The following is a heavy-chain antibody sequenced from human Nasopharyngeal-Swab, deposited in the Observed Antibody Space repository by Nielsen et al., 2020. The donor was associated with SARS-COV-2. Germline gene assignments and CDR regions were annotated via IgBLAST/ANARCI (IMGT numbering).Heavy chain of an antibody. J-gene: IGHJ6*02. D-gene: IGHD4-17*01. CDR1: GFTFSGSA. Sequence: GGSLRLSCAASGFTFSGSAMHWVRQASGKGLEWVGRIRSKANSYATAYAASVKGRFTISRDDSKNTAYLQMNSLKTEDTAVYYCARAGLRCPQYCYYGMDVWGQGTTVTVSS. CDR3: ARAGLRCPQYCYYGMDV. V-gene: IGHV3-73*01. CDR2: IRSKANSYAT.